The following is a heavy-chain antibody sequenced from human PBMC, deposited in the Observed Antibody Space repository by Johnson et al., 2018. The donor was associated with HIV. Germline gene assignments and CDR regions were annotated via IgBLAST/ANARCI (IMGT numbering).Heavy chain of an antibody. V-gene: IGHV3-53*01. J-gene: IGHJ3*02. CDR3: ARDTPFDI. CDR2: GGST. Sequence: GGSTYYADSVKGRFTISRDNSKNTLYLQMNSLRAEDTAVYYCARDTPFDIWGQGTMVTVSS.